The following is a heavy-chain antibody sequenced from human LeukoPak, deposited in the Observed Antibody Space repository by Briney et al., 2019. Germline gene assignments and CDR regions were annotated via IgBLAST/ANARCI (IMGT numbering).Heavy chain of an antibody. CDR3: ARPSYSGSYCSFDY. Sequence: SETLSLTCTVSGGSIRSYYWSWIRQPPGKGLEWIGYILYSGGTNYNPSLKSRVTISVDTSKNQFSLKLSSVTAADTAVYYCARPSYSGSYCSFDYWGQGTLVTVSS. V-gene: IGHV4-59*08. CDR1: GGSIRSYY. D-gene: IGHD1-26*01. J-gene: IGHJ4*02. CDR2: ILYSGGT.